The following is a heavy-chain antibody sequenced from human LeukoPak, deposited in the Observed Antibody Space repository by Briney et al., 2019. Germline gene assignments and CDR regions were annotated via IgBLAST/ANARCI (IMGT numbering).Heavy chain of an antibody. Sequence: SVKVSCEASGGTFSSYAISWVRQAPGQGLEWMGGIIPIFGTANYAQKFQGRVTITADESTSTAYMELSSLRSEDTAVYYCAREEQLVGALKLGFDPWGQGTLVTVSS. CDR2: IIPIFGTA. CDR3: AREEQLVGALKLGFDP. V-gene: IGHV1-69*13. D-gene: IGHD1-26*01. J-gene: IGHJ5*02. CDR1: GGTFSSYA.